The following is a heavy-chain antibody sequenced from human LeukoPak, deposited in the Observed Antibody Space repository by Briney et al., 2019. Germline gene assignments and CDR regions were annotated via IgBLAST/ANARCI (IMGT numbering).Heavy chain of an antibody. J-gene: IGHJ4*02. V-gene: IGHV1-2*02. CDR3: ARDCSGGSCYYNMDY. D-gene: IGHD2-15*01. CDR2: INPNSGGT. CDR1: GYTFTGYY. Sequence: ASVKVSCKASGYTFTGYYMHWVRQAPGQGLEWMGWINPNSGGTNYAQKFQGRVTMTRDTSISTAYMELSRLRSDDTAVYYRARDCSGGSCYYNMDYWGQGTLVTVSS.